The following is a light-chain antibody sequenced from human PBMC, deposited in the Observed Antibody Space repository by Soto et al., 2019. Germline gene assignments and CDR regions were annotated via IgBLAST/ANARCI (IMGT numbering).Light chain of an antibody. J-gene: IGLJ2*01. CDR2: QDS. CDR1: KLGDKY. Sequence: SYELTQPPSVSVSPGQTASITCSGDKLGDKYACWYQQKPGQSPVLVIYQDSKWPSGIPERFSGSKSGNTATLTISGTQAMDEADYYCQAWDSSTPVVFGGGTKLTVL. V-gene: IGLV3-1*01. CDR3: QAWDSSTPVV.